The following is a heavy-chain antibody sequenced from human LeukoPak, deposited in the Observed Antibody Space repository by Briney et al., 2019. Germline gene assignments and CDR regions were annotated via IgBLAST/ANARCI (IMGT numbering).Heavy chain of an antibody. D-gene: IGHD3-16*02. J-gene: IGHJ4*02. CDR2: VYYTGRT. CDR1: GGSVSSGGYY. Sequence: SETLSLTCTVYGGSVSSGGYYWSWIRQPPGTGLEWIGYVYYTGRTNYNPSLKSRVTISVATSKNQFSLKLYSVTAADTAIYYCARLQGLGEVSPYFDHWGQGNLVSVSS. CDR3: ARLQGLGEVSPYFDH. V-gene: IGHV4-61*08.